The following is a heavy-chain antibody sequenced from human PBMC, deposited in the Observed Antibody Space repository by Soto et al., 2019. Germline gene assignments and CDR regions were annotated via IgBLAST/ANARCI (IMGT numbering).Heavy chain of an antibody. V-gene: IGHV4-61*01. CDR3: ARSQRGRTAFTFDY. J-gene: IGHJ4*02. CDR1: GDSVSNENYY. CDR2: IYYSGTT. Sequence: LSLTCAVSGDSVSNENYYWSWIRQPPGKGLEWIGYIYYSGTTNYNSYLKSRLTLSVDMSKNQFSLKLTSVTAADTAVYFCARSQRGRTAFTFDYWGQGALVTVSS. D-gene: IGHD3-16*01.